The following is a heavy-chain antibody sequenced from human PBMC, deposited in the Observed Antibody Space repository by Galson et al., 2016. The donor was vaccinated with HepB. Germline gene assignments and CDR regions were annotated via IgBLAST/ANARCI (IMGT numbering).Heavy chain of an antibody. CDR1: GFTFSTYG. V-gene: IGHV3-23*01. Sequence: SLRLSCAASGFTFSTYGMSWVRQAPGKGLEWVSSITGTGGSTYYTDSVKGRFTISGDNSRETLYLQMDSLRAEDTAVYYCARSGEPSWGQGTLVTVSS. D-gene: IGHD4-17*01. CDR2: ITGTGGST. CDR3: ARSGEPS. J-gene: IGHJ5*02.